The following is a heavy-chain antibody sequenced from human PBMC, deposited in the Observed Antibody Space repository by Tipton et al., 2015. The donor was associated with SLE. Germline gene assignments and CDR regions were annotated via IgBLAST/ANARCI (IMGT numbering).Heavy chain of an antibody. CDR3: ARDYSLFYFDY. Sequence: SLRLSCAASGFTFSSYAMHWVRQAPGKGLEWVAVISYDGSNKYYADSVKGRFTISRDNSKNTLYLQMNSLRAEDTAVYYCARDYSLFYFDYWGQGTLVPVSS. J-gene: IGHJ4*02. CDR1: GFTFSSYA. D-gene: IGHD2-21*01. V-gene: IGHV3-30*04. CDR2: ISYDGSNK.